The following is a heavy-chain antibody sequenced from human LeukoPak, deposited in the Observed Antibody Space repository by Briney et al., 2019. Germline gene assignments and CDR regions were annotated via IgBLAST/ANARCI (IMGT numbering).Heavy chain of an antibody. Sequence: SETLSLTCTVSGGSISSSSYYWGWIRQPPGKGLEWIGSIYYSGSTYYNPSLKSRVTISVDTSKNQFSLKLSSVTAADTAVYYCARLKGDYDFWSGYPNFDYWGQGTLVTVSS. CDR3: ARLKGDYDFWSGYPNFDY. V-gene: IGHV4-39*01. J-gene: IGHJ4*02. CDR2: IYYSGST. CDR1: GGSISSSSYY. D-gene: IGHD3-3*01.